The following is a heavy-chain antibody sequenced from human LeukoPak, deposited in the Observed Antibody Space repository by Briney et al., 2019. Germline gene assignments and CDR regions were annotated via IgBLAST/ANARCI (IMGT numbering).Heavy chain of an antibody. V-gene: IGHV7-4-1*02. CDR3: ARDMDTAMVQSFDI. Sequence: AASVKVSCKASGYTFTSYAMNWVRQAPGQGLEWMGWINTNTGNPTYAQGFTGRFVFSLDTSVSTAYLQISSLEAEDTAVYYCARDMDTAMVQSFDIWGQGTMVTVSS. D-gene: IGHD5-18*01. J-gene: IGHJ3*02. CDR2: INTNTGNP. CDR1: GYTFTSYA.